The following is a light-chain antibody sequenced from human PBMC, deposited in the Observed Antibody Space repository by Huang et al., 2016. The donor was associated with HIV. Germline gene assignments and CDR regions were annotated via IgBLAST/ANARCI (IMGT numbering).Light chain of an antibody. Sequence: DIQLTQSPFSLAASVGDGITITCRASENIVYSLSWFRQRPGRAPEALIYAASRLHAGVPSKFRATGSGTNFTLSIDGLGPEDFATYYCQQSRSLPRTYGGGTKVDI. CDR1: ENIVYS. V-gene: IGKV1-39*01. J-gene: IGKJ4*01. CDR3: QQSRSLPRT. CDR2: AAS.